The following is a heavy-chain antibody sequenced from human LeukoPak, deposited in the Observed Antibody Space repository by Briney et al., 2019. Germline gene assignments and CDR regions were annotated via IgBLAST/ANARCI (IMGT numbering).Heavy chain of an antibody. J-gene: IGHJ4*02. CDR2: IKQDGSEK. CDR1: GFTFSSYW. CDR3: ARGISSDYYFDY. V-gene: IGHV3-7*01. Sequence: AGGSLRLSCAASGFTFSSYWMTWVRQAPGKGLEWVANIKQDGSEKYYVDSVKGRFTVSRDNARDSLYLQINSLRAEDTAVYYCARGISSDYYFDYWGQGTLVTVSS. D-gene: IGHD2-21*02.